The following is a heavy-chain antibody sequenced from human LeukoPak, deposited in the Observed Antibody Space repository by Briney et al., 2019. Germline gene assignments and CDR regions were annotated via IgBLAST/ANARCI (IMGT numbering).Heavy chain of an antibody. CDR3: ARAPGIAEPDGYFMDV. Sequence: ASVKVSCMASGYTFTSYAMNWVRQAPGQGLEWMGWINANTGNPTYAQAFTGRFVFSLDTSVSTAYLEISSLQAEDTAVYYCARAPGIAEPDGYFMDVWGKGTTVTVSS. CDR1: GYTFTSYA. D-gene: IGHD6-13*01. CDR2: INANTGNP. J-gene: IGHJ6*03. V-gene: IGHV7-4-1*02.